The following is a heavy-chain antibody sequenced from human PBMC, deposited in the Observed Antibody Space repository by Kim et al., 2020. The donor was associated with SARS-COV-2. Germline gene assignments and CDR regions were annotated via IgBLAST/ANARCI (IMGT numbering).Heavy chain of an antibody. Sequence: VKGRVTITRHNSKNTLYLQMNSMRAEDTAVYYCAKARYGDYSQNYYFDYWGQGNLVTVSS. CDR3: AKARYGDYSQNYYFDY. D-gene: IGHD4-17*01. J-gene: IGHJ4*02. V-gene: IGHV3-33*06.